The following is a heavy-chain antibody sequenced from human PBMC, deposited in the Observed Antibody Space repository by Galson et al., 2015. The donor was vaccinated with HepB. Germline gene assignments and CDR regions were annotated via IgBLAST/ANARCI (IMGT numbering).Heavy chain of an antibody. CDR1: GFGVSSNY. D-gene: IGHD6-19*01. CDR3: AMRYSSGWYEF. V-gene: IGHV3-53*01. CDR2: IFSAGTT. Sequence: SLRLSCAASGFGVSSNYMSWVRQPPGKGLEWVAVIFSAGTTYYADSVKGRFTISRDNSKNTLNLQMNALRAEDTAVYYCAMRYSSGWYEFCGQGTLVTASS. J-gene: IGHJ4*02.